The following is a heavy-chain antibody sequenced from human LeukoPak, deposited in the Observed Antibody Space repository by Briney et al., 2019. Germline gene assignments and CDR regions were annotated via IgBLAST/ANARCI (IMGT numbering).Heavy chain of an antibody. V-gene: IGHV3-74*01. CDR3: ARSVAVVTATFGY. CDR2: INSDGSST. CDR1: GFTFNSYW. J-gene: IGHJ4*02. Sequence: GGSLRLSCAASGFTFNSYWMHWVRQAPGKGLVWVSRINSDGSSTSYADSVKGRFTISRDNAKNTLYLQMNSLRAEDTAMYYCARSVAVVTATFGYWGQGTLVTVSS. D-gene: IGHD2-15*01.